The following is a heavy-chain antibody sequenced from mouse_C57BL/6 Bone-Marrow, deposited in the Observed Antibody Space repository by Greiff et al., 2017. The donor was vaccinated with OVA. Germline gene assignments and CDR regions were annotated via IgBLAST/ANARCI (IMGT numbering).Heavy chain of an antibody. J-gene: IGHJ4*01. D-gene: IGHD2-4*01. V-gene: IGHV1-69*01. CDR3: ASYDYDYAMDY. Sequence: VQLQQPGAELVMPGASVKLSCKASGYTFTSYWLHWVKQRPGQGLEWIGEIDPSDSYTNYNQKFKGKSTLTVDKSSSTAYMQLSSLTSEDSAVYYCASYDYDYAMDYWGQGTSVTVSS. CDR2: IDPSDSYT. CDR1: GYTFTSYW.